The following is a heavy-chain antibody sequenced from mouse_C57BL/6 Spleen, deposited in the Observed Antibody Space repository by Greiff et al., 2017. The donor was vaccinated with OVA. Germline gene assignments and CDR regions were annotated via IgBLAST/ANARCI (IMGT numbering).Heavy chain of an antibody. Sequence: EVRLVESGGGLVQPKGSLKLSCAASGFTFNTYAMHWVRQAPGKGLEWVARIRSKSSNYATYYADSVKDRFTISRDDSQSMLYLQMNNLKTEDTAMYYCVREGGYGLYYYAMDYWGQGTSVTVSS. CDR3: VREGGYGLYYYAMDY. CDR2: IRSKSSNYAT. V-gene: IGHV10-3*01. J-gene: IGHJ4*01. CDR1: GFTFNTYA. D-gene: IGHD1-1*01.